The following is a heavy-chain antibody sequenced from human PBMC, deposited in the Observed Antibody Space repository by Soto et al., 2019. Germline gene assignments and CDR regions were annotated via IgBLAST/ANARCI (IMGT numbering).Heavy chain of an antibody. CDR2: IKADGSDK. CDR1: GFTFSDYW. D-gene: IGHD5-18*01. Sequence: EVELVESGGGLVQPGGSLRLSCAASGFTFSDYWVGWVRQAPGKGLEWVANIKADGSDKYYVDSVRGRFTISRDNAKNSLYLEINNLRAEETAVYYCASLDTAMVKTAGYWGQGTLVVVSS. V-gene: IGHV3-7*01. CDR3: ASLDTAMVKTAGY. J-gene: IGHJ4*02.